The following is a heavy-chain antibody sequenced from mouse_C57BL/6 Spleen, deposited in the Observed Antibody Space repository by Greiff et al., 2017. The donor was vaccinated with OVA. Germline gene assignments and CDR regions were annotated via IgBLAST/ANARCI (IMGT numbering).Heavy chain of an antibody. V-gene: IGHV5-17*01. CDR2: ISSGSSPI. J-gene: IGHJ4*01. CDR1: GFTFSDYG. Sequence: EVKLMESGGGLVKPGGSLKLSCAASGFTFSDYGMHWVRQAPEKGLEWVAYISSGSSPIYYADTVKGRFTISRDNAKNTLFLQMTSLRSEDTAMYYCARVTGTSDAMDYWGQGTSVTVSS. CDR3: ARVTGTSDAMDY. D-gene: IGHD4-1*01.